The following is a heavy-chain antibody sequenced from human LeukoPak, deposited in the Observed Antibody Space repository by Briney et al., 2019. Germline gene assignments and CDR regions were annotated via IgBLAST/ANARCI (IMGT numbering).Heavy chain of an antibody. Sequence: GGPLRLSCAASGFTASSNYMSWVRQAPGKGLEWVSVIYSGGSTYYADSVKGRFTISRDNSKNTLYLQMNSLRAEDTAVYYCARDPAAAGFFDIWGQGTMVTVSS. CDR3: ARDPAAAGFFDI. D-gene: IGHD6-13*01. CDR2: IYSGGST. V-gene: IGHV3-53*01. CDR1: GFTASSNY. J-gene: IGHJ3*02.